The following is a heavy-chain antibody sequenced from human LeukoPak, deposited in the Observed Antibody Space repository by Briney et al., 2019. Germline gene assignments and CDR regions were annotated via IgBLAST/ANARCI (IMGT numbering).Heavy chain of an antibody. Sequence: PGGSLRLSCAASGFTFSSYGMHWVRQAPGKGLERVAVIWYDGSNKYYADSVKGRFTISRDNSKNTLYLQMNSLRAEDTAVYYCARGTFGDPYYYYYGMDVWGQGTTVTVSS. D-gene: IGHD3-10*01. CDR3: ARGTFGDPYYYYYGMDV. CDR1: GFTFSSYG. J-gene: IGHJ6*02. CDR2: IWYDGSNK. V-gene: IGHV3-33*01.